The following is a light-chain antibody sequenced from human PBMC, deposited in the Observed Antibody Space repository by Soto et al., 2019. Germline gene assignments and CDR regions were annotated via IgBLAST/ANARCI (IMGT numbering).Light chain of an antibody. CDR3: QQYNSYSRT. J-gene: IGKJ1*01. V-gene: IGKV1-5*03. Sequence: DIQMTQSPSTLSASVGDRVTITCRASQSISSWLAWYQQKPGKAPKLLIYKASSFESGVPSRFSGSGSGTEFTLTISSLQPDDFATYYGQQYNSYSRTFGQGTKVEIK. CDR1: QSISSW. CDR2: KAS.